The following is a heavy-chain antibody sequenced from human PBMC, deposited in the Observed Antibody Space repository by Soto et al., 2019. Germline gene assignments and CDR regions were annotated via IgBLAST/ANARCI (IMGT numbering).Heavy chain of an antibody. D-gene: IGHD1-26*01. CDR3: ARTIHSGSFSQLDY. CDR1: GGSTRNYY. Sequence: SETLSLTCTVSGGSTRNYYWSWIRQPPGKGLEWIGYVYYTGSTNYIPSLESRVTISVDPSNRQFSLTLNSVTAADTAIYYCARTIHSGSFSQLDYWGQGIHVTVSS. V-gene: IGHV4-59*01. J-gene: IGHJ4*02. CDR2: VYYTGST.